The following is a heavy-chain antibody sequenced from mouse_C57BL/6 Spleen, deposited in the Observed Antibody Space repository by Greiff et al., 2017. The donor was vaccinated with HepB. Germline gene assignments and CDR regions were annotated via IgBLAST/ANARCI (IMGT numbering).Heavy chain of an antibody. CDR1: GYTFTGYW. D-gene: IGHD1-1*01. J-gene: IGHJ1*03. CDR3: AITADFCAFDY. CDR2: ILPGSGYT. V-gene: IGHV1-9*01. Sequence: VQLQQSGAELMKPGASVKLSCKASGYTFTGYWIEWVKQRPGHGLEWIGEILPGSGYTNYNEKFKGKATFTADTSSTTAYMQLSSLTTEDSAIYYCAITADFCAFDYWGTGTSVTVSS.